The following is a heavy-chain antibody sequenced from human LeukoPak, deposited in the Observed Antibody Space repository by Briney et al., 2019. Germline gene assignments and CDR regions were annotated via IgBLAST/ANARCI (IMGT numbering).Heavy chain of an antibody. D-gene: IGHD3-10*01. CDR3: ARTRYYYNSRNYGAPYYFDY. J-gene: IGHJ4*02. CDR2: IYYSGST. Sequence: SETLSLTCTVSGGSISSSNYYWGWIRRPPGKGLEWIGSIYYSGSTYYNPSLKSRVTISVDTSKNQFSLKLRSVTAADTAVYYCARTRYYYNSRNYGAPYYFDYWGQGTLVTVSS. CDR1: GGSISSSNYY. V-gene: IGHV4-39*01.